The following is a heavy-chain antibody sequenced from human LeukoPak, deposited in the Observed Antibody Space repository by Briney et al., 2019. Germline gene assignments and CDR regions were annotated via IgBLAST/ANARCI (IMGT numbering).Heavy chain of an antibody. CDR3: AVNSTKHDVDI. V-gene: IGHV4-59*08. J-gene: IGHJ3*02. CDR1: GGSISTYY. CDR2: IYNSGST. Sequence: SETLSLTCTVSGGSISTYYWSWIRQPPGKGLEWIGYIYNSGSTNYHPSLKSRVTMSVDTAKNHFSMKLSSVTAADTAVYCCAVNSTKHDVDIWGQGTLVTVSS. D-gene: IGHD5/OR15-5a*01.